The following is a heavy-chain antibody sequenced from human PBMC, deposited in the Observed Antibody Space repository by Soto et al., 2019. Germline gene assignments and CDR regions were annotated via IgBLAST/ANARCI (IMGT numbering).Heavy chain of an antibody. J-gene: IGHJ6*03. V-gene: IGHV3-23*01. CDR2: ISGSGGST. CDR1: GFTFSSYA. Sequence: GGSLRLSCAASGFTFSSYAMSWVRQAPGKGLEWVSAISGSGGSTYYADSVKGRFTISRDNSKNTLYLQMNSLRAEDTAVYYCAKFSQSYYDFWSGYGGYYYYYMDVWGKGTTVTVSS. CDR3: AKFSQSYYDFWSGYGGYYYYYMDV. D-gene: IGHD3-3*01.